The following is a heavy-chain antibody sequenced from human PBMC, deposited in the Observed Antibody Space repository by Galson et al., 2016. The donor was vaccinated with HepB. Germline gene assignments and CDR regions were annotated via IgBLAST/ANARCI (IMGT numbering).Heavy chain of an antibody. V-gene: IGHV1-46*01. Sequence: SVKVSCKATGYTSTTYYIHWVRQAPGQGLEWMGLSNPSGLSTSYAQKFQGRVTMTRDTSAHTVYVELSSLRAEDTAVSYCARDPLFCSGGTCYRDAYNCPDSWGQGTLVTVSP. CDR2: SNPSGLST. J-gene: IGHJ4*02. CDR1: GYTSTTYY. CDR3: ARDPLFCSGGTCYRDAYNCPDS. D-gene: IGHD2-15*01.